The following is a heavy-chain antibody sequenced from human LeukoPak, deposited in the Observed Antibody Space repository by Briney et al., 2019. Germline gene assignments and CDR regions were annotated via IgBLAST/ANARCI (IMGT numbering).Heavy chain of an antibody. V-gene: IGHV1-2*02. CDR1: GYTFTGYY. CDR3: ARGPLAVAARHYYYYYYMDV. CDR2: INPNSGGT. D-gene: IGHD6-6*01. Sequence: ASVKVSCKASGYTFTGYYMHWVRQAPGQGLEWMGWINPNSGGTNYAQKFQGRVTITTDESTSTAYMELSSLRSEDTAVYYCARGPLAVAARHYYYYYYMDVWGKGTTVTVSS. J-gene: IGHJ6*03.